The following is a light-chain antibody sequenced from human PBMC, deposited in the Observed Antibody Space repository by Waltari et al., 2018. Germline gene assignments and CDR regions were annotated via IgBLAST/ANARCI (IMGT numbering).Light chain of an antibody. J-gene: IGLJ2*01. CDR3: AAWDVSLNALI. CDR1: LSHIGDSA. CDR2: YDD. V-gene: IGLV1-36*01. Sequence: QSALTQPPSVSGAPRPTVTLSCSGSLSHIGDSAVTWYQQFPGKSPKLVIYYDDLLPSGVSDRFSGSKSGSSASLAISGLQSEDEALYFCAAWDVSLNALIFGGGTKLTVL.